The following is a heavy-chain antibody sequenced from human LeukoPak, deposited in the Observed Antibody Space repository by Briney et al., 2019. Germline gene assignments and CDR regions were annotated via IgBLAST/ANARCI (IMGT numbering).Heavy chain of an antibody. D-gene: IGHD6-6*01. V-gene: IGHV1-69*05. J-gene: IGHJ4*02. CDR1: GGTFSSYA. CDR3: ARGRTSYSSSFRRLLDY. CDR2: IIPIFGTA. Sequence: SVKVSCKASGGTFSSYAISWVRQAPGQGLEWMGRIIPIFGTANYAQKFQGRVTITTDESTSTAYMELSSLRSEDTAVYYCARGRTSYSSSFRRLLDYWGQGTLVTVSS.